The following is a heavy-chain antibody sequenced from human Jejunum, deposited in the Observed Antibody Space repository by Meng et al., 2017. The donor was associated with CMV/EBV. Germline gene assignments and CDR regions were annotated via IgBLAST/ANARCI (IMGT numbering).Heavy chain of an antibody. CDR1: GGSIGSGDYY. V-gene: IGHV4-30-4*08. D-gene: IGHD3-3*01. CDR3: ARGSIFVSFDS. CDR2: IHDTGST. Sequence: HLEQAGPVLVRPSQTLSLTCSVSGGSIGSGDYYWGWIRQPPGKGLEWFGYIHDTGSTYYNPSLKSRVDISLGTSRNHFSLTLSSVTAEDTAVYFCARGSIFVSFDSWGQGTLVTVSS. J-gene: IGHJ4*02.